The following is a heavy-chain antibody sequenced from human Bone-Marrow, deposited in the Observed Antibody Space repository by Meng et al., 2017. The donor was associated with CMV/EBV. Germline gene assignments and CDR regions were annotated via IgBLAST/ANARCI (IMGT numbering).Heavy chain of an antibody. CDR1: GFTFSSYS. Sequence: GESLKISCAASGFTFSSYSMNWVRQAPGKGLEWVSSISSSSSYIYYADSVKGRFTISRDNAKNSLYLQMNSLRAEDTAVYYCARYDYGDYGAFSYWGQGTLVTVSS. V-gene: IGHV3-21*01. D-gene: IGHD4-17*01. J-gene: IGHJ4*02. CDR3: ARYDYGDYGAFSY. CDR2: ISSSSSYI.